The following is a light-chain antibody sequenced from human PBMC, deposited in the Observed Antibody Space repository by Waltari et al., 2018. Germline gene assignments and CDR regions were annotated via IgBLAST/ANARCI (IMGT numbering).Light chain of an antibody. V-gene: IGKV1-9*01. CDR3: QQVNSYPLT. CDR2: TAS. Sequence: DIQLTQSPSSLSASVGDRVTVTCRPSQYIGSYLAWYQQKPGKAPKLLIYTASTFQSGVPSRFSGSGSGTEFTLTITNLQPEDFATYYCQQVNSYPLTFGGGTKVDIK. J-gene: IGKJ4*01. CDR1: QYIGSY.